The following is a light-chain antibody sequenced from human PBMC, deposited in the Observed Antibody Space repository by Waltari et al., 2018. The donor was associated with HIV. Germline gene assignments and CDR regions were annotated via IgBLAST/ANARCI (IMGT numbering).Light chain of an antibody. CDR1: SSDVGAYNY. CDR3: CSYADTYFVL. Sequence: QSALTQPRSVSGSPGQSVTISCTGTSSDVGAYNYVSGYQHHPNKGHKLLIYDVNKRPSGVPDRFSGSKSGNTASLTISGLQAEDEADYYCCSYADTYFVLFGGRTKLTVL. V-gene: IGLV2-11*01. CDR2: DVN. J-gene: IGLJ2*01.